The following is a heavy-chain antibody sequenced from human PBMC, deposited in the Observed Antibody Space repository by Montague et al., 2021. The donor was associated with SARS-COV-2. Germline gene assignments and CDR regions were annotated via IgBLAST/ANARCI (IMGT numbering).Heavy chain of an antibody. CDR1: GGSISSSSYY. Sequence: SETLSLTCTVSGGSISSSSYYWGWIRQPPGKGLEWIGSIYYSGSTYYNPSLKSRVTISVDTSKNQFSLKLSSVTAADTAVYYCWMGGGNGVFDLWDQGTMVTVSS. D-gene: IGHD2-8*01. CDR2: IYYSGST. V-gene: IGHV4-39*01. CDR3: WMGGGNGVFDL. J-gene: IGHJ3*01.